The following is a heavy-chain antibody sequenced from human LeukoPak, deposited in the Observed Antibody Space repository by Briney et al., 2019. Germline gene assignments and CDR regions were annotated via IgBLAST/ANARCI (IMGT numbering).Heavy chain of an antibody. CDR1: GFTLSSYA. CDR2: ISGSGGST. CDR3: AKGGTRGFLEWTLGYYYYYMDV. J-gene: IGHJ6*03. V-gene: IGHV3-23*01. Sequence: PGGSRTLSCAASGFTLSSYAMSWVRQAPGKGLEWVSAISGSGGSTYYADSVKGRFTISRDNSKNTLYLQMNSLRAEDTAVYYCAKGGTRGFLEWTLGYYYYYMDVWGKGTTVTVSS. D-gene: IGHD3-3*01.